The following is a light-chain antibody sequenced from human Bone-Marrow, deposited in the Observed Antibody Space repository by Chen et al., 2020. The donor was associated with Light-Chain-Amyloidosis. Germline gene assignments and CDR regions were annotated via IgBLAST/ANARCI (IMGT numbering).Light chain of an antibody. CDR2: RDT. Sequence: SYELTQPPAVSVSPRQTARITCSGDDLPTKYAYWYQQKPGQAPVLVIHRDTERPSGISERFAGSSSGTTATLTISGVQAEDEADYHSQSADSSGTYEVIFGGGTKLTV. CDR1: DLPTKY. J-gene: IGLJ2*01. CDR3: QSADSSGTYEVI. V-gene: IGLV3-25*03.